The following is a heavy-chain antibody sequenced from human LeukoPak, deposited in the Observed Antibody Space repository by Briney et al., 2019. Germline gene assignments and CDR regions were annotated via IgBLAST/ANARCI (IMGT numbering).Heavy chain of an antibody. Sequence: ASVKVSCKASGYTFTGYYMHWVRQAPGQGLEWMGRINPNSGGTNYAQKFQGRVTMTRDTSISTAYMELSRLRSDDTAVYYCARVLSSGYDLFYCGQGTLVTVSS. CDR2: INPNSGGT. J-gene: IGHJ4*02. V-gene: IGHV1-2*06. CDR1: GYTFTGYY. D-gene: IGHD5-12*01. CDR3: ARVLSSGYDLFY.